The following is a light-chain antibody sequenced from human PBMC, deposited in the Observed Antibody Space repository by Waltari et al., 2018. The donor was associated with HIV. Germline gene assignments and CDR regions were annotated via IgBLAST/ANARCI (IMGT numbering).Light chain of an antibody. CDR3: AAWDDSLNGVV. CDR2: SNN. V-gene: IGLV1-44*01. J-gene: IGLJ2*01. Sequence: QSVLTQPPSASGTPGQRVTISCSGSSSTLGSNTVKWYQQLPGTDPKLLIYSNNQRPSGVPDRFSGSKSGTSASLAISGLQSEDEADYYCAAWDDSLNGVVFGGGTKLTVL. CDR1: SSTLGSNT.